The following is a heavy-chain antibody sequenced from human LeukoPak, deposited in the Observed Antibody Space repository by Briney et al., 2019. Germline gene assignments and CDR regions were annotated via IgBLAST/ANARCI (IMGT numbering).Heavy chain of an antibody. CDR3: ARGEGSGSYYKPFDY. Sequence: TLSLTCTVSGGSISSGGYYWSWIRQHPGKGLEWIGYIYYSGSTYYNPSLKSRVTISVDTSKNQFSLKLSSVTAADTAVYYCARGEGSGSYYKPFDYWGQGTLVTVSS. D-gene: IGHD3-10*01. CDR2: IYYSGST. J-gene: IGHJ4*02. CDR1: GGSISSGGYY. V-gene: IGHV4-31*03.